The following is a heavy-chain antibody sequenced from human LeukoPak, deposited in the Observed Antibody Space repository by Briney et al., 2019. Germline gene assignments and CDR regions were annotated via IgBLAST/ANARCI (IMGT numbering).Heavy chain of an antibody. V-gene: IGHV1-24*01. CDR2: FGPEDGET. J-gene: IGHJ4*02. D-gene: IGHD3-10*01. CDR3: ATVNRYYYGSGSYPY. Sequence: ASEKVSCKVSGYTLTELSMHWVRQAPGKGLEWMGGFGPEDGETIYAQKFQGRVTMTEDTSTDTAYMELSSLRSEDTAVYYCATVNRYYYGSGSYPYWGQGTLVTVSS. CDR1: GYTLTELS.